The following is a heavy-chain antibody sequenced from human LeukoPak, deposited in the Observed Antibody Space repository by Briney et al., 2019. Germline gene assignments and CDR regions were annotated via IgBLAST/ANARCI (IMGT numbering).Heavy chain of an antibody. CDR1: GGSISSSSYY. J-gene: IGHJ4*02. V-gene: IGHV4-39*07. D-gene: IGHD3-3*01. CDR2: IYYSGST. Sequence: SETLSLTCTVSGGSISSSSYYWGWIRQPPGKGLEWIGSIYYSGSTYYNPSLKSRVTISVDTSKNQFSLKLSSATAADTAVYYCARAGTIFGVVTSHSDYWGQGTLVTVSS. CDR3: ARAGTIFGVVTSHSDY.